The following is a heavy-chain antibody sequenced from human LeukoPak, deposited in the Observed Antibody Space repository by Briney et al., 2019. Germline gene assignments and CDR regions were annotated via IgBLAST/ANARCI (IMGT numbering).Heavy chain of an antibody. CDR3: ARLPSSSSGWYYFDY. V-gene: IGHV1-69*13. D-gene: IGHD6-19*01. J-gene: IGHJ4*02. Sequence: SVKVSCKASGGTFSSYAISWVRQAPGQGLEWMGGIIPIFGTANYAQKFQRRVTITADESTSTAYMELSSLRSEDTAVYYCARLPSSSSGWYYFDYWGQGTLVTVSS. CDR2: IIPIFGTA. CDR1: GGTFSSYA.